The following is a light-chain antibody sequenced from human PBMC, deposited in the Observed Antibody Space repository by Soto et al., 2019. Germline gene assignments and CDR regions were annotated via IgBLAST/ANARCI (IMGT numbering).Light chain of an antibody. V-gene: IGLV2-14*01. CDR3: TSYTISTTLWV. CDR2: GVS. Sequence: QSVLTQPASVSGSPGQSITISCTGTSSDVGGYNFVSWYQQHPGKAPKLIIYGVSNRPSGVSNRFSGSKSGATASLTISGLQAEDEADYYCTSYTISTTLWVFGAGTKLTVL. J-gene: IGLJ3*02. CDR1: SSDVGGYNF.